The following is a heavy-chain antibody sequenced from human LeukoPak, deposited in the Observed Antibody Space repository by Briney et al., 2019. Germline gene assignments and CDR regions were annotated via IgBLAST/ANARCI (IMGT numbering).Heavy chain of an antibody. D-gene: IGHD6-19*01. CDR2: ISGSGGTT. V-gene: IGHV3-23*01. J-gene: IGHJ6*03. CDR1: GFTFSNYG. CDR3: ARGQSYYYYMGV. Sequence: GGTLRLSCAASGFTFSNYGMNWVRQAPGKGLEWVSAISGSGGTTYYADSVKGRLTISRDNSKNTLYLQMSSLRDEDAAVYYCARGQSYYYYMGVWGKGTTVTISS.